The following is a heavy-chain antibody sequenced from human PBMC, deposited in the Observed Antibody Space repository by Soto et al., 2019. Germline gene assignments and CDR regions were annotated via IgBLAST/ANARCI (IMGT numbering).Heavy chain of an antibody. CDR1: GFTFSTSA. CDR3: ARSGLLTGYLVGSDTYYYYGMDV. V-gene: IGHV1-58*01. Sequence: GASVKVSCKTSGFTFSTSAVHWVRQARGHRLQWIGWINVGCGKANYAQKLQERVTITTDKSTSTAYMELSSLRSEDTAVYYCARSGLLTGYLVGSDTYYYYGMDVWGQGTTVTVSS. D-gene: IGHD3-9*01. CDR2: INVGCGKA. J-gene: IGHJ6*02.